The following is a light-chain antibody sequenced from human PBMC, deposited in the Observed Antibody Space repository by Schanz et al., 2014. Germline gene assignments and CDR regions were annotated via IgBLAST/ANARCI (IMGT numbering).Light chain of an antibody. CDR2: DVS. CDR3: SSYAGSSTLL. Sequence: QSALTQPASVSGSPGQSITISCTGTSSDVGAYNYASWYQHHPGKAPKLMIYDVSNRPSGVSNRFSGSKSGNTASLTISGLQAEDEADYYCSSYAGSSTLLFGGGTKVTVL. CDR1: SSDVGAYNY. J-gene: IGLJ2*01. V-gene: IGLV2-14*03.